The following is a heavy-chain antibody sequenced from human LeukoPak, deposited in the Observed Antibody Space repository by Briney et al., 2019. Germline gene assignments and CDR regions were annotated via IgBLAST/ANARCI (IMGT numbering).Heavy chain of an antibody. CDR1: GFTFSTYE. D-gene: IGHD1-26*01. Sequence: GGSLRLSCAASGFTFSTYEMIWVRQAPRKGLKWVSYISSTTYTMHYADSVKGRFTVSRDNTKNSLFLQMNSLRVEDTAVYYCARWGQSFDYWGQGTLVTVSA. V-gene: IGHV3-48*03. CDR2: ISSTTYTM. J-gene: IGHJ4*02. CDR3: ARWGQSFDY.